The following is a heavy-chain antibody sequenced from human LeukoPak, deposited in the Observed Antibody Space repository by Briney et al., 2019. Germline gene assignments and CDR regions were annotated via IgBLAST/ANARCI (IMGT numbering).Heavy chain of an antibody. J-gene: IGHJ1*01. CDR3: ARVSYYYDSSGYYYPVPEYFQH. CDR1: GGTFSSYA. D-gene: IGHD3-22*01. Sequence: SVKVSCKASGGTFSSYAICWVRQAPGQGLEWMGGIIPIFGTANYAQKFQGRVTITTDESTSTAYMELSSLRSEDTAVYYCARVSYYYDSSGYYYPVPEYFQHWGQGTLVTVSS. CDR2: IIPIFGTA. V-gene: IGHV1-69*05.